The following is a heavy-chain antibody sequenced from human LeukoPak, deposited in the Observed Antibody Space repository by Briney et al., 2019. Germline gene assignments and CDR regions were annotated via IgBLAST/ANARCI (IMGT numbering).Heavy chain of an antibody. V-gene: IGHV3-23*01. J-gene: IGHJ4*02. CDR2: ISGSGGST. CDR3: ARDRVAALDY. D-gene: IGHD6-19*01. CDR1: GFTFSSYA. Sequence: GGSLRLSCAASGFTFSSYAMSWVRQAPGKGLEWVSAISGSGGSTYYADSVKGRFTISRDNSKNTVHLQMNSLRAEDTAVYYCARDRVAALDYWGQGTLVTVSS.